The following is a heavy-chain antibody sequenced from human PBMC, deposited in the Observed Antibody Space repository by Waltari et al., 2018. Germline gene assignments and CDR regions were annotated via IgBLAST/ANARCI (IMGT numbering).Heavy chain of an antibody. V-gene: IGHV4-39*01. D-gene: IGHD6-6*01. CDR2: IYYSGST. J-gene: IGHJ6*03. Sequence: QLQLQESGPGLVKPSETLSLTCTVSGGSISSSSYYWGWIRQPPGKGLEWIGSIYYSGSTYYNPSLKSRVTISVDTSKNQFSLKLSSVTAADTAVYYCATLGSSAYYYYYMDVWGKGTTVTVSS. CDR3: ATLGSSAYYYYYMDV. CDR1: GGSISSSSYY.